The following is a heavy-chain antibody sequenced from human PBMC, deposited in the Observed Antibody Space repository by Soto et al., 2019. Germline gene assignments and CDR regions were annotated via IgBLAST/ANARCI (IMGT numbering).Heavy chain of an antibody. D-gene: IGHD2-15*01. CDR3: ASGSGQDAFDI. J-gene: IGHJ3*02. CDR2: ISWNSGSI. CDR1: GFTFDDYA. V-gene: IGHV3-9*01. Sequence: EVQLVESGGGLVQPGRSLRLSCAASGFTFDDYAMHWVRQAPGKGLEWVSGISWNSGSIGYADSVKGRFTISRDNDKNSLYLQMNSLRAEDTALYYCASGSGQDAFDIWGQGTMVTVSS.